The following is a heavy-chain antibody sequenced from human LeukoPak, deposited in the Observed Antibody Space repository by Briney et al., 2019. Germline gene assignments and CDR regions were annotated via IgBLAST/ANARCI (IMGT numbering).Heavy chain of an antibody. D-gene: IGHD6-13*01. V-gene: IGHV3-11*05. CDR3: ARVIAAAGYDAFDI. CDR2: ISSSSNNI. J-gene: IGHJ3*02. Sequence: GGSLRLSCAASGFTFSDHFMSWIRQAPGRGLEWISYISSSSNNIKYADSVKGRFTISRDNARSSLYLQMNSLRAEDTAVYYCARVIAAAGYDAFDIWGQGTMVTVSS. CDR1: GFTFSDHF.